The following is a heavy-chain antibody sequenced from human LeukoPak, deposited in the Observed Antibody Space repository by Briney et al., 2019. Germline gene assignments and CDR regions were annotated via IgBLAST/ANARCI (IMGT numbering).Heavy chain of an antibody. CDR3: ARQLGTHYDFWSGLKYMDV. V-gene: IGHV4-39*01. CDR1: GSSISSSSYY. J-gene: IGHJ6*03. Sequence: SETLSLTCTVSGSSISSSSYYWGWIRQPPGKGLEWIGSIYYSGSTYYNPSLKSRVTISVDRSKNQFSLKLSSVTAADTAVYYCARQLGTHYDFWSGLKYMDVWGKGTTVTVSS. CDR2: IYYSGST. D-gene: IGHD3-3*01.